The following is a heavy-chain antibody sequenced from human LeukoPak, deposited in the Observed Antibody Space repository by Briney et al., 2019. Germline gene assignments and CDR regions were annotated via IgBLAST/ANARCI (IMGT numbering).Heavy chain of an antibody. V-gene: IGHV4-59*01. CDR2: IYYSGST. CDR3: ARVRGGYCSSTSCYTGDIGWFDP. D-gene: IGHD2-2*02. Sequence: SETLSLTCTVSGGSISSYYWSWIRQPPGKGLEWIGYIYYSGSTNYNPSLKSRVTISVDTSKNQFSLKLSSVTAADTAVYYCARVRGGYCSSTSCYTGDIGWFDPWGQGTLVTVSS. J-gene: IGHJ5*02. CDR1: GGSISSYY.